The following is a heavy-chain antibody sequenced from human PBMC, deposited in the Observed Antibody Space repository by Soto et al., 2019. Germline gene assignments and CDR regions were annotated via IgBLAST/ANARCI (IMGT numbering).Heavy chain of an antibody. V-gene: IGHV4-30-2*02. D-gene: IGHD3-16*01. J-gene: IGHJ4*02. CDR2: IYHSGST. CDR1: GGSISSGGYS. CDR3: ARTWGSTNDS. Sequence: SETLSLTCAVSGGSISSGGYSWSWIRQPPGKGLEWIGYIYHSGSTYYNPSLKSRVTISVDTSKNQFSLKLSSVTAADTAVYYCARTWGSTNDSWGQGTLVTVSS.